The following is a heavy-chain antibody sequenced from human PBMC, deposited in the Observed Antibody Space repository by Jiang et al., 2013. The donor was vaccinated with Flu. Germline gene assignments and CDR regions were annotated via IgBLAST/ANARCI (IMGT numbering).Heavy chain of an antibody. V-gene: IGHV3-73*01. CDR2: IKTKPNNYAT. CDR1: GFTFSGSA. J-gene: IGHJ5*02. CDR3: TSQRADRDCYGDCSNWFDP. D-gene: IGHD2-21*02. Sequence: VQLVESGGGLVQPGGSLKLSCAASGFTFSGSAMHWVRQASGKGLEWVGRIKTKPNNYATAYGASVKGRFTISRDDSENTAYLQLNSLEIEDTAMYYCTSQRADRDCYGDCSNWFDPWGQGTLVTVSS.